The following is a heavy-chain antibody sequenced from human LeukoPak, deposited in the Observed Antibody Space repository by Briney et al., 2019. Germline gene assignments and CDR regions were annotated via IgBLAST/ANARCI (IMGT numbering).Heavy chain of an antibody. CDR3: ARKVIWGLVIDY. CDR1: GGTFSSYA. Sequence: SVKVSCKASGGTFSSYAISWVRQAPGQGLEWMGGIIPILGTANYAQKFQGRVTMTRDTSISTAYMELSRLRSDDTAVYYCARKVIWGLVIDYWGQGTLVTVSS. J-gene: IGHJ4*02. D-gene: IGHD3/OR15-3a*01. CDR2: IIPILGTA. V-gene: IGHV1-69*10.